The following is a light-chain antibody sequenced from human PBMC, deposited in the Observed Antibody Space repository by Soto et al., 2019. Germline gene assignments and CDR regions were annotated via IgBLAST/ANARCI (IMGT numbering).Light chain of an antibody. Sequence: EIVLTQSPGTLSLSLGERVTLSCRASQSVSSNYLAWYQQKPGQAPRLLIYGASTRATGIPARFSGSGSGTEFTLTISSLQSEDFAVYYCQQYNNWPPLTFGGGTKVDIK. CDR1: QSVSSNY. V-gene: IGKV3-15*01. CDR2: GAS. CDR3: QQYNNWPPLT. J-gene: IGKJ4*01.